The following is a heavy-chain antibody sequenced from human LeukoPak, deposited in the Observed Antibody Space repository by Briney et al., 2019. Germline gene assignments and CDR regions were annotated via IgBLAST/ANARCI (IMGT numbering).Heavy chain of an antibody. CDR1: GYTFTAYY. V-gene: IGHV1-2*04. J-gene: IGHJ5*02. Sequence: ASVKVSCKASGYTFTAYYLHWVRQAPGQGLEWMGWINPNSGGTNYAQKFQGWVTMTRDTSISTAYMELSRLRSDDTAVYYCARGGAYYYDSSATQNWFDPWGQGTLVTVSS. CDR2: INPNSGGT. CDR3: ARGGAYYYDSSATQNWFDP. D-gene: IGHD3-22*01.